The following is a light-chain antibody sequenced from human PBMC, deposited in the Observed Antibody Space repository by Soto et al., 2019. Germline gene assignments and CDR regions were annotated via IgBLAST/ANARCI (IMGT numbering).Light chain of an antibody. CDR3: TSYTSTITYV. Sequence: QSALTQPASVSGPLGLSITISCTGTSSEVGAYNYVSWYQHHPGKAPRLVIYDVTNRPSGISDRFSGSKSGNTACLTISGLLAEDEADYYCTSYTSTITYVFGTGTNLTVL. J-gene: IGLJ1*01. V-gene: IGLV2-14*01. CDR2: DVT. CDR1: SSEVGAYNY.